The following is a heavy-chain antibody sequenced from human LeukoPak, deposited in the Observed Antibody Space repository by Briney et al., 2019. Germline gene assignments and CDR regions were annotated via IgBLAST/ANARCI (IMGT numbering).Heavy chain of an antibody. J-gene: IGHJ3*02. D-gene: IGHD2-2*01. CDR3: ARPLGYCSSTSCAGGAFDI. CDR1: GYSFTSYW. CDR2: IYPGYSDT. V-gene: IGHV5-51*01. Sequence: GESLKIYCQGSGYSFTSYWIGLVRQLPGKGLERRGIIYPGYSDTRYSPSFQCQVTISADKSISTAYLQWSSLKASDTAMYYCARPLGYCSSTSCAGGAFDIWGQGTMVTVSS.